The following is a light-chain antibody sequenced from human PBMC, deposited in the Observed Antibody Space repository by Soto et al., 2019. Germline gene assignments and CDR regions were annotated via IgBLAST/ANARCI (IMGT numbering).Light chain of an antibody. CDR3: QQRSASLT. Sequence: EIVLTQSPATLSLSPGEGATLSCRASQSAGSYLAWYQQKPGQAPRLLIYDTSNRATGIPARFSGSGSGTDFPLTISRLECEDFAVYYCQQRSASLTFGGGTKVEIK. J-gene: IGKJ4*01. CDR2: DTS. V-gene: IGKV3-11*01. CDR1: QSAGSY.